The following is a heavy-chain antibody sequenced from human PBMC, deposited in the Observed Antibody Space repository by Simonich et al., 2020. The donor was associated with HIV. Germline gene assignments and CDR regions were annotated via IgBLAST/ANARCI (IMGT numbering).Heavy chain of an antibody. CDR1: GFTFSSYS. V-gene: IGHV3-48*01. D-gene: IGHD3-22*01. CDR3: ARGRTYYYDSSGFDY. Sequence: VQLVESGGGVVQPGRSLRLSCAASGFTFSSYSRNWVRQAPGKGLEWVSYISSSSSTIYYADSGKGRFTISRDNAKNSLYLQMNSLRAEDTAVYYCARGRTYYYDSSGFDYWGQGTLVTVSS. J-gene: IGHJ4*02. CDR2: ISSSSSTI.